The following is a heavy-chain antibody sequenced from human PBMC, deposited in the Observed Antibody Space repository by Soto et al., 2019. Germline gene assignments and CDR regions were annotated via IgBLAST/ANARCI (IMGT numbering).Heavy chain of an antibody. CDR3: AKDWAEDRAYFDY. CDR2: ISYDGSNK. D-gene: IGHD3-10*01. CDR1: GFTFSSYG. V-gene: IGHV3-30*18. J-gene: IGHJ4*02. Sequence: QVQLVESGGGVVQPGRSLRLSCAASGFTFSSYGMHWVRQAPGKGLEWVAVISYDGSNKYYADSVKGRFTISRDNSKNTLYLQMNSLRAEDTAVYYCAKDWAEDRAYFDYWGQGTLVTVSS.